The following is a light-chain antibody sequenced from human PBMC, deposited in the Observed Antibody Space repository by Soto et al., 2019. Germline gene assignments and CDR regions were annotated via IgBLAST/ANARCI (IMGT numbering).Light chain of an antibody. CDR2: GAS. CDR3: QQYGSSPHT. V-gene: IGKV3-20*01. CDR1: QSVSSSY. J-gene: IGKJ2*01. Sequence: EIVLTQSPGPLSLSPGERATLSCRASQSVSSSYLAWYQHKPGQAPRLLIYGASSRATGIPDRFSGSGSGTDFTLTISRLEPEDFVVYYCQQYGSSPHTFGQGTKLEIK.